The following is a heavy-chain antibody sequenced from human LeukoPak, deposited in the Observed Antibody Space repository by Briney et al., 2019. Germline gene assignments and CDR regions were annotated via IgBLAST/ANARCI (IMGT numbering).Heavy chain of an antibody. CDR2: ISAYNGNT. CDR3: ARVANYYDSIGYLDY. D-gene: IGHD3-22*01. CDR1: GYTFTSYG. V-gene: IGHV1-18*01. J-gene: IGHJ4*02. Sequence: ASVKVSCKASGYTFTSYGISWVRQAPGQGLEWMGWISAYNGNTNYAQKLQGRVTMTTDTSTSTAYMELRSLRSDDTAVYYCARVANYYDSIGYLDYWGQGTLVTVSS.